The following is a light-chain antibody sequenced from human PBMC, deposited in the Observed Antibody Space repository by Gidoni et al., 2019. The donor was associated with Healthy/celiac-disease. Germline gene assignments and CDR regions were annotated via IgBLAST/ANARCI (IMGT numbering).Light chain of an antibody. J-gene: IGKJ2*01. CDR3: QQYGSSYT. V-gene: IGKV3-20*01. CDR2: GAS. CDR1: QSVSSNY. Sequence: EIVLTQSPGTLSLSPEERATLSCRASQSVSSNYLAWYQQKLGQAPRLLIYGASSRATGIPDRFSGSGSGTDFTLTISRLEPEDFAVYYCQQYGSSYTFGQGTKLEIK.